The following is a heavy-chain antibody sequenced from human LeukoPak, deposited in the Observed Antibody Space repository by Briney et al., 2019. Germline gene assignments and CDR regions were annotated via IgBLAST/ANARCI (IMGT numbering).Heavy chain of an antibody. J-gene: IGHJ4*02. Sequence: PGGSLRLSCAASGFTFSSYWMSWVRQAPGKGLEWVAHINQDGSEKYYVDSVKGRFTISRDNAKNSLYLQMNSLRAEDTAVYYCARDFRITYYYGSGSYYLDHWGQGTLVTVSS. CDR2: INQDGSEK. V-gene: IGHV3-7*01. D-gene: IGHD3-10*01. CDR1: GFTFSSYW. CDR3: ARDFRITYYYGSGSYYLDH.